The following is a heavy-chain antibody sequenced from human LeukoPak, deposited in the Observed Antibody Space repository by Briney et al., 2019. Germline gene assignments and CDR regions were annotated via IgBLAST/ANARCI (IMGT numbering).Heavy chain of an antibody. D-gene: IGHD6-13*01. CDR3: AKKTPGIHPFDS. Sequence: GGSLRLSCAASGFTFRTSAFSWVRQSPGRGLEWVSTVGTDSDTYYADSVKGRFTISRDNSKNTVYLQMTGLRADDTAVYYCAKKTPGIHPFDSWGQGTLVTVSP. CDR1: GFTFRTSA. V-gene: IGHV3-23*01. CDR2: VGTDSDT. J-gene: IGHJ4*02.